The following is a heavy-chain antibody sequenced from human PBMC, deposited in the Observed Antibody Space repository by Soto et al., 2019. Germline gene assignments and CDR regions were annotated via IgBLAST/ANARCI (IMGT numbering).Heavy chain of an antibody. D-gene: IGHD3-3*01. V-gene: IGHV3-9*01. J-gene: IGHJ4*02. Sequence: EVQLVESGGDLVQPGRSLRLSCAASGFNFNDYGMHWVRQAPGKGLEWVSSISWNSVSIGYADSVKGRFTISRDNAKNSLYLQMNSLRVEDTALYYCARDQLDRLKPRETRYFDYWGQGTLVTVSS. CDR2: ISWNSVSI. CDR1: GFNFNDYG. CDR3: ARDQLDRLKPRETRYFDY.